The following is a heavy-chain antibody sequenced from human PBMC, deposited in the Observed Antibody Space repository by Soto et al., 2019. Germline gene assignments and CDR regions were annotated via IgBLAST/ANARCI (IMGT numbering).Heavy chain of an antibody. CDR2: INHSGST. Sequence: SETLSLTCAVYGGSFSGYYWSWIRQPPGKGLEWIGEINHSGSTNYNPSLKSRVTISVDTSKNQFSLKLRSVTAAYTAVYYCARGRTRYFDWLSGYYYYYGMDVWGQGTTVTVSS. D-gene: IGHD3-9*01. V-gene: IGHV4-34*01. J-gene: IGHJ6*02. CDR3: ARGRTRYFDWLSGYYYYYGMDV. CDR1: GGSFSGYY.